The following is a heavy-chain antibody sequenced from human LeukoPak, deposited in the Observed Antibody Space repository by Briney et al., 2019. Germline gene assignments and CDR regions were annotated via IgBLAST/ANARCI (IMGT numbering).Heavy chain of an antibody. D-gene: IGHD4-17*01. CDR2: INSDASST. CDR3: ASLSMVTPFDY. Sequence: GGSLRLSCAASGFTFSNYWMHWVRQAPGKGLVWVSRINSDASSTSYADSVKGRFTISRDNAKSTLFLQMNSLGAEDTAVYYCASLSMVTPFDYWGQGTLVTVSS. J-gene: IGHJ4*02. CDR1: GFTFSNYW. V-gene: IGHV3-74*01.